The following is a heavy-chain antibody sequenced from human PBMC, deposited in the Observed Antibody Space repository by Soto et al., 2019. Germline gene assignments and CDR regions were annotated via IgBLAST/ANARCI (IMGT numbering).Heavy chain of an antibody. CDR3: ANAWGVGYCTNGVCSPFDY. CDR1: GFTFRSNA. Sequence: GGSRRLSVSASGFTFRSNAMIWVRQVPGKGLEWVSAISGSGGSTYYADSVKGRFTISRDNSKNTLYLQMNSLRAEDTAVYYCANAWGVGYCTNGVCSPFDYWGQGTLVTVSS. CDR2: ISGSGGST. J-gene: IGHJ4*02. D-gene: IGHD2-8*01. V-gene: IGHV3-23*01.